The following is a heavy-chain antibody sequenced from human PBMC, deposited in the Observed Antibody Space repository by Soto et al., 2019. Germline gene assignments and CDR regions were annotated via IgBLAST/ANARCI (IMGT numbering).Heavy chain of an antibody. V-gene: IGHV4-59*08. D-gene: IGHD3-3*01. Sequence: SETLSLTCTVSGGSISSYYWSWIRQPPGKGLEWIGYIYYSGSTNYNPSLKSRVTISVDTSKNQFSLKLSSVTAADTAVYYCARHWYYDFWSGYYACYYMDVWGKGTTVTVSS. J-gene: IGHJ6*03. CDR1: GGSISSYY. CDR3: ARHWYYDFWSGYYACYYMDV. CDR2: IYYSGST.